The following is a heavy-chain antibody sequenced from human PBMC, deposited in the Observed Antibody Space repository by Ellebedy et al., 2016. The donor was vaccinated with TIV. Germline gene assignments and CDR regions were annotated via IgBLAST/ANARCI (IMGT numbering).Heavy chain of an antibody. CDR3: ARLGVIAAAGASDY. CDR1: GFTFSGYY. V-gene: IGHV3-11*01. D-gene: IGHD6-13*01. CDR2: IRYSGDLM. Sequence: PGGSLRLSCAASGFTFSGYYMSWFRKAQGKGPEWVSYIRYSGDLMYYADSVKGRFTTSRDNAENSLYLQMNSLRAEDTAVYYCARLGVIAAAGASDYWGQGTLVIVSS. J-gene: IGHJ4*02.